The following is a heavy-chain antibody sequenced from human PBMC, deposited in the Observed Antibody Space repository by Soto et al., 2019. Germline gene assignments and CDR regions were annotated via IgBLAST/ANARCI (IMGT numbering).Heavy chain of an antibody. D-gene: IGHD6-13*01. CDR3: ARGRAIAAALRAFDI. V-gene: IGHV4-34*01. J-gene: IGHJ3*02. Sequence: SETLSLTCAVYGGSFSGYYWSWIRQPPGKGLEWIGEINHSGSTNYNPSLKSRVTISVDTSKNQFSLKLSSVTAADTAVYYCARGRAIAAALRAFDIWGQGTMGT. CDR1: GGSFSGYY. CDR2: INHSGST.